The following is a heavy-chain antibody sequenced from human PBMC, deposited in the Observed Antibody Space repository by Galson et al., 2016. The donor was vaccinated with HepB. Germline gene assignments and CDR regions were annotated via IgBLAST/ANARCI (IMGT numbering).Heavy chain of an antibody. CDR1: AYTVTEFS. CDR3: AGGYFEY. V-gene: IGHV1-24*01. CDR2: FDPDNGET. Sequence: SCKVSAYTVTEFSIHWVRQGPGKGLEWMGGFDPDNGETVYAQIFQGRVSLTDDISTDTVYLELSSLRSEDTAVYYCAGGYFEYWGQGTLVSVSA. J-gene: IGHJ4*02.